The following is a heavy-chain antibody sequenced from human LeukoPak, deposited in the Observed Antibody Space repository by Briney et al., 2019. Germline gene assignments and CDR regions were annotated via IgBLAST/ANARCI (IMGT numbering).Heavy chain of an antibody. CDR1: GFTFSIYA. CDR3: AKSSGNDDAFDI. Sequence: QPGGSLRLSCAASGFTFSIYAMSWVRQAPGKGLEWVSAISGSGGSTYYADSVKGRFTISRDNSKNTLYLQMNRLRAEDTTVYYCAKSSGNDDAFDICGQGTMVTVSS. D-gene: IGHD1-14*01. V-gene: IGHV3-23*01. CDR2: ISGSGGST. J-gene: IGHJ3*02.